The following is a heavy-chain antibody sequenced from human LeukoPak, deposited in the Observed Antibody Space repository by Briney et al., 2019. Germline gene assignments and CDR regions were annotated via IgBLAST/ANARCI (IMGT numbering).Heavy chain of an antibody. V-gene: IGHV3-23*01. CDR1: GFNFSNYA. CDR2: ISGSGGSS. D-gene: IGHD4-17*01. J-gene: IGHJ4*02. Sequence: GGSLRLSCSASGFNFSNYAMSWVRQAPGKGLEWVSAISGSGGSSSYADSVKGRFTISREHAKNSLYLQMNSLRAEETAVYYRARDSLDYGDFDYWGQGTLVTVSS. CDR3: ARDSLDYGDFDY.